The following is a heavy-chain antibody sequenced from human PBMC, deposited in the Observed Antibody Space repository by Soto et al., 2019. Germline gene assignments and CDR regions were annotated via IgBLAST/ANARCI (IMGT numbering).Heavy chain of an antibody. J-gene: IGHJ3*02. CDR2: INPTTTTT. CDR3: ARDLYSTSWYVPAFDM. D-gene: IGHD6-13*01. Sequence: QVHLVQSGAEVKKPGTSVKVSCKASENTFSTYSLHWVRQAPGQGLEWMGVINPTTTTTTDAPKLQGRVTMSRDTCTRTVLVELRSLRFAVTAVYYCARDLYSTSWYVPAFDMWGQGTMVTVSS. V-gene: IGHV1-46*03. CDR1: ENTFSTYS.